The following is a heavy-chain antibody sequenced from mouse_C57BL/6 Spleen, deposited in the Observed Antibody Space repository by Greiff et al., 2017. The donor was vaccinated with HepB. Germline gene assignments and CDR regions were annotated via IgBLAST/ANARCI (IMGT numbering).Heavy chain of an antibody. CDR1: GFTFSSYA. Sequence: DVKLVESGGGLVKPGGSLKLSCAASGFTFSSYAMSWVRQTPEKRLEWVATISDGGSYTYYPDNVKGRFTISRDNAKNNLYLQMSHLKSEDTAMYYCARGSQLGLAYWGQGTLVTVSA. J-gene: IGHJ3*01. D-gene: IGHD4-1*02. CDR3: ARGSQLGLAY. V-gene: IGHV5-4*03. CDR2: ISDGGSYT.